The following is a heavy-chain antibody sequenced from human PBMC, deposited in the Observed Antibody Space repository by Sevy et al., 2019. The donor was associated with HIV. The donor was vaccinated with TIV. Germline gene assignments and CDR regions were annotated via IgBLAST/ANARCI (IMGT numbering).Heavy chain of an antibody. J-gene: IGHJ4*02. CDR3: AKLLLGYCSGGSCPPSFDY. D-gene: IGHD2-15*01. CDR1: GFTFSSYG. V-gene: IGHV3-30*02. CDR2: IRYDGSNK. Sequence: GGSLRLSCAASGFTFSSYGMHWVRQAPGKGLEWVAFIRYDGSNKYNADSVKGRFTISRDNSKNTLYLQMNSLRAEDTAVYYCAKLLLGYCSGGSCPPSFDYWGQGTLVTVSS.